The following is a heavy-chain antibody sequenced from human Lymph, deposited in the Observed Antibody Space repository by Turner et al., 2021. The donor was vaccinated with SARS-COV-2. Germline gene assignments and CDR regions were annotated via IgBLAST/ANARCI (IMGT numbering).Heavy chain of an antibody. V-gene: IGHV3-53*02. J-gene: IGHJ6*02. CDR1: GIIVSRNY. Sequence: EVQLAETGGGLIQPGGSLRLSCAASGIIVSRNYMNWVRQAPGKGLEWVSVIDSGGTTYYADSVKGRFTITRDNSKNTLYLQMNSLRVEDTAGYYCARDLGTYGMDVWGQGTTVTVSS. CDR3: ARDLGTYGMDV. CDR2: IDSGGTT. D-gene: IGHD6-13*01.